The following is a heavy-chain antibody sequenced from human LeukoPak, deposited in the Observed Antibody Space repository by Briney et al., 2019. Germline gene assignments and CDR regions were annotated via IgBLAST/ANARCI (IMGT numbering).Heavy chain of an antibody. Sequence: GGSLRLSCAASGFTFSSYAMHWVRQAPGKGLEWVAVISYDGSNKYYADSVKGRFTISRDNSKNTLYLQMNSLRAEDTAVYYCARDMVSLWIQLWRTDDAFDIWGQGTMVTVSS. CDR1: GFTFSSYA. D-gene: IGHD5-18*01. CDR3: ARDMVSLWIQLWRTDDAFDI. V-gene: IGHV3-30-3*01. J-gene: IGHJ3*02. CDR2: ISYDGSNK.